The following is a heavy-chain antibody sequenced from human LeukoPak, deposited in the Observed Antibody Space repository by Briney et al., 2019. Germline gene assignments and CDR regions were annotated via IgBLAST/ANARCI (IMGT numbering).Heavy chain of an antibody. CDR2: IYNSGNT. V-gene: IGHV4-4*08. J-gene: IGHJ4*02. CDR3: ARVVGGSPDS. Sequence: SETLSLTCTVSGDPISSYYWSWIRQPPGKGLEWIGYIYNSGNTNYNPSLKGRVTISADTSKNQFSLKLSSVTAADTAVYYCARVVGGSPDSWGQGTLVTVSS. CDR1: GDPISSYY. D-gene: IGHD2-15*01.